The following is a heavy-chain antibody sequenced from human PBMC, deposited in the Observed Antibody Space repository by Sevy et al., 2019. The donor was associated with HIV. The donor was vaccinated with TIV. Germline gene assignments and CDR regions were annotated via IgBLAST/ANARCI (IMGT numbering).Heavy chain of an antibody. CDR1: ELTVSNYA. J-gene: IGHJ3*02. CDR2: ISGSGGET. Sequence: GGSLRLSCAASELTVSNYAMSWVRQAPGKGLEWVSSISGSGGETFYADSVKGRFTISRDKSKNMLFLQMNSLRAEDTALYYCAKDMILVVGEALDIWGRGTMVTVSS. V-gene: IGHV3-23*01. D-gene: IGHD3-22*01. CDR3: AKDMILVVGEALDI.